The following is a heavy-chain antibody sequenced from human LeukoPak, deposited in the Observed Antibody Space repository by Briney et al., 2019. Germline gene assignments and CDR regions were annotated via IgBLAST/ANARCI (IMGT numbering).Heavy chain of an antibody. J-gene: IGHJ3*02. D-gene: IGHD3-22*01. CDR2: NSGSGGST. CDR1: GFTFSSYA. V-gene: IGHV3-23*01. CDR3: AKDTGGYYDSSGYFLGAFDI. Sequence: PGGSLRLSCAASGFTFSSYAMSWVRQAPGKGLEWVSANSGSGGSTYYADSVKGRFTISRDNSKNTLYLQMNSLRAEDTAVYYCAKDTGGYYDSSGYFLGAFDIWGQGTMVTVSS.